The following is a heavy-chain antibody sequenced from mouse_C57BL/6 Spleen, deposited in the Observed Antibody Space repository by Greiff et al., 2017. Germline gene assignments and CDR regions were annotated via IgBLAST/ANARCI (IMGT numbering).Heavy chain of an antibody. D-gene: IGHD2-4*01. J-gene: IGHJ4*01. CDR1: GYTFTSYW. CDR2: IDPSDSYT. Sequence: QVQLQQPGAELVMPGASVKLSCKASGYTFTSYWMHWVKQRPGQGLEWIGEIDPSDSYTNYNQKFKGKSTLTVDKSSSTAYMQLSSLTSEDSAVYYCARSSTYDYPHYYAMDYWGQGTSVTVSS. CDR3: ARSSTYDYPHYYAMDY. V-gene: IGHV1-69*01.